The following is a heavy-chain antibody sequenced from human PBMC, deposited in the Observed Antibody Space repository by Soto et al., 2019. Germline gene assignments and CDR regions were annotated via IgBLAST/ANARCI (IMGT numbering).Heavy chain of an antibody. J-gene: IGHJ5*02. CDR1: GGSISSGDYY. CDR3: ARFYGSGGYYGGDNWFDP. V-gene: IGHV4-30-4*01. CDR2: IYYSGST. Sequence: PSETLSLTCTVSGGSISSGDYYWSWIRQPPGKGLEWIGYIYYSGSTYYNPSLKSRVTISVDTSKNQFSLKLSSVTAADTAVYYCARFYGSGGYYGGDNWFDPWGQGTLVTVSS. D-gene: IGHD3-10*01.